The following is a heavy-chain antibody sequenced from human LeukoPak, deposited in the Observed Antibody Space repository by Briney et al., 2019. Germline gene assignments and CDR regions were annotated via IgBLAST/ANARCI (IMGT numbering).Heavy chain of an antibody. CDR1: GDSISSYY. CDR3: ARGPLWLFDY. CDR2: FYYSGST. V-gene: IGHV4-59*08. J-gene: IGHJ4*02. Sequence: PSETLSLTCTVSGDSISSYYWSWSRQPPGKGLEWIGYFYYSGSTNYNPSLKSRVTISVDTSKNQFSLKLSSVTAADTAVYYCARGPLWLFDYWGQGTLVTVSS. D-gene: IGHD2-21*01.